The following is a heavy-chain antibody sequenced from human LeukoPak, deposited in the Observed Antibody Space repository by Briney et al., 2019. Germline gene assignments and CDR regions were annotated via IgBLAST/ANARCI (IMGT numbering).Heavy chain of an antibody. Sequence: PGGSLRLSCAASGFTFSSYGMHWVRQAPGKGLEWVANIKQDGSEKYYVDSVKGRFTISRDNAKNSLYLQMNSLRAEDTAVYYRARQYSTYFPVMDVWGKGTTVTVSS. J-gene: IGHJ6*04. D-gene: IGHD4-11*01. CDR1: GFTFSSYG. CDR2: IKQDGSEK. CDR3: ARQYSTYFPVMDV. V-gene: IGHV3-7*01.